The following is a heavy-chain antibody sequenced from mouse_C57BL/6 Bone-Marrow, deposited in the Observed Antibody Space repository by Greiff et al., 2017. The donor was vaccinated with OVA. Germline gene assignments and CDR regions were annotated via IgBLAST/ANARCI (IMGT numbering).Heavy chain of an antibody. CDR1: GYTFTSYW. V-gene: IGHV1-69*01. Sequence: QVQLQQPGAELVMPGASVKLSCKASGYTFTSYWMHWVKQRPGQGLEWIGEIDPSDSYTTYNQQFKGKSTLTVDKSSSTAYMQLSSLTSEDSAVYYCARLIYYDYGVDYWGQGTTLTVSS. J-gene: IGHJ2*01. CDR3: ARLIYYDYGVDY. CDR2: IDPSDSYT. D-gene: IGHD2-4*01.